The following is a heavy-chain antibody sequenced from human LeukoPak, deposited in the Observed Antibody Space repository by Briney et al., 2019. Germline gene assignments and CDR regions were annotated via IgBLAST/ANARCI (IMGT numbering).Heavy chain of an antibody. J-gene: IGHJ4*02. D-gene: IGHD2/OR15-2a*01. CDR1: GFTFSSYA. CDR3: AGSMAKYYFDY. CDR2: IDGSGGST. Sequence: PEGSLRLSCAASGFTFSSYAMSWFRQAPGRGLEWVSAIDGSGGSTYYADSVKGRFTISRDNSKNTLYLQMNSLRAEDTAVYYCAGSMAKYYFDYWGQGTLVIVSS. V-gene: IGHV3-23*01.